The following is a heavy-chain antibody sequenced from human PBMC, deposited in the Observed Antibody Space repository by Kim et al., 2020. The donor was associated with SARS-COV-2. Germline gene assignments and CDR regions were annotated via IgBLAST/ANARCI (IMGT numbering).Heavy chain of an antibody. D-gene: IGHD6-13*01. Sequence: GGSLRLSCAASGFTFTKAWITWVRQAPGKGLEWVGRIKSETDGGTIDYATAVKDRFTISRDDSKNTLYLQMNSLKTEDTAVYFCTTARPGIHSYWGQGTLLTVSS. CDR2: IKSETDGGTI. V-gene: IGHV3-15*01. CDR3: TTARPGIHSY. CDR1: GFTFTKAW. J-gene: IGHJ4*02.